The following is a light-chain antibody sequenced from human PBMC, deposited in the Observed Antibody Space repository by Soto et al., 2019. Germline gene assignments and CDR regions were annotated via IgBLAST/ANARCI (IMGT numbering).Light chain of an antibody. J-gene: IGLJ1*01. Sequence: QSVLTQPPSASGNIWQRVTISCSGSSSNIGSNTVNWYQQLPGTAPKLLIYSNNQRPSGVPDRFSGSKSGTSASLAISGLQSEDEADYYCAAWDDSLNGYVFGSGTKVTVL. CDR3: AAWDDSLNGYV. CDR2: SNN. CDR1: SSNIGSNT. V-gene: IGLV1-44*01.